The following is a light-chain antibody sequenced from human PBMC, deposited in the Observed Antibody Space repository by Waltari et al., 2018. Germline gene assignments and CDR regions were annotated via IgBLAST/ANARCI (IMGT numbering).Light chain of an antibody. J-gene: IGKJ2*01. V-gene: IGKV3-15*01. CDR2: GAS. CDR1: QSLGTN. Sequence: ETVMTQSPATLSVSPGGRATLSCRASQSLGTNLAWYQQKPGQAPRPLIYGASSRATGVPARFSGSGSGTDFTLTISSLQSEDFVVYYCQQYNNWPLYTFGQGTKVDIK. CDR3: QQYNNWPLYT.